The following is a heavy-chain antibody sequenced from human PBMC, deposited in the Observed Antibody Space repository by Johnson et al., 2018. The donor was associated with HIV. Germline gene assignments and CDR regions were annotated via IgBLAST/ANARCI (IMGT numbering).Heavy chain of an antibody. Sequence: VQLVESGGGVVQPGGSLSLSCAASGFTFSNAWMSWVRQAPGKGLEWVGRVKSKTDGGTIDYAAAVKGRFIISRDDSKNTLYLQMNGLKTEDTAVYYCTTMSALWFGDLHVFGDGFDIWGQGTMVTVSS. D-gene: IGHD3-10*01. CDR2: VKSKTDGGTI. J-gene: IGHJ3*02. V-gene: IGHV3-15*01. CDR3: TTMSALWFGDLHVFGDGFDI. CDR1: GFTFSNAW.